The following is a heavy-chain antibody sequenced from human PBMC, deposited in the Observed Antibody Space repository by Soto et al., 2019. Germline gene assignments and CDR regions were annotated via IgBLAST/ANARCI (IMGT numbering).Heavy chain of an antibody. CDR1: GFTFSSYW. D-gene: IGHD5-12*01. V-gene: IGHV3-74*01. Sequence: EVQLVESGGGLVQPGESLRLSCAASGFTFSSYWMHWIRQAPGKGLVWVSRVSSDGSSTVYANSVKGRLTISRDNAKNTVYLQMNSLSAEDTAVYYCARGLPNFSSFDSWGQGTLVTVSS. J-gene: IGHJ4*02. CDR3: ARGLPNFSSFDS. CDR2: VSSDGSST.